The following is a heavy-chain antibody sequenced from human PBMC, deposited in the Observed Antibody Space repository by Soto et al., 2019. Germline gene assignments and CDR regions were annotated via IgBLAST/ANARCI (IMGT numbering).Heavy chain of an antibody. D-gene: IGHD3-3*01. Sequence: QVQLQESGPGLVKPSATLSLTCAVSGYSISSSNWWGWIRQPPGKGLAWIGYIYYSGTPYYTPSLMSRVTMSVGPSKHRFSLKVTAATDVDTAGYYRARMEIQGPIDYWGQGTLFTVSS. CDR1: GYSISSSNW. J-gene: IGHJ4*02. CDR2: IYYSGTP. CDR3: ARMEIQGPIDY. V-gene: IGHV4-28*01.